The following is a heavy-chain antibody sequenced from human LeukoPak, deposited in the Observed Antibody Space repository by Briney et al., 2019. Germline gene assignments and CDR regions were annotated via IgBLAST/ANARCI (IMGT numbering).Heavy chain of an antibody. V-gene: IGHV1-69*13. CDR1: GYTFTSYG. Sequence: GASVKVSCTASGYTFTSYGISWVRQAPGQGLEWMGGIIPIFGTANYAQKFQGRVTITADESTSTAYMELSSLRSEDTAVYYCARAHSLHGDIVVVPAAIRYYYYGMDVWGQGTTVTVSS. CDR2: IIPIFGTA. J-gene: IGHJ6*02. D-gene: IGHD2-2*01. CDR3: ARAHSLHGDIVVVPAAIRYYYYGMDV.